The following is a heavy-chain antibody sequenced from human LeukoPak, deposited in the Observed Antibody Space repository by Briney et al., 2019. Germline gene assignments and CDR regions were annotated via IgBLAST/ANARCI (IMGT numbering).Heavy chain of an antibody. Sequence: ASVKVSCTASGYTFTRYYMHWVRQAPGQGLEWMGWFNPNSGGTNYAQTFPGRVTMTRATSIRPASMELSRLRSDDTAVYYCERETHSYADYRGWGTLVTVSS. J-gene: IGHJ4*02. V-gene: IGHV1-2*02. CDR1: GYTFTRYY. CDR2: FNPNSGGT. D-gene: IGHD2-2*01. CDR3: ERETHSYADY.